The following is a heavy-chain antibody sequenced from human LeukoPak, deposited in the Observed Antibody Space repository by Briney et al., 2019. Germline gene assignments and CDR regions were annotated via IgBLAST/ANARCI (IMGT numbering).Heavy chain of an antibody. V-gene: IGHV1-24*01. D-gene: IGHD3-16*02. CDR3: ATPHSYVWGSYRYDLLY. Sequence: GASVKVSCKVSGYTLTELSMHWVRQAPGKGLEWMGGFDPEDGETIYAQKFQGRVTMTEDTSTDTAYMELSSLRSEDTAVYYCATPHSYVWGSYRYDLLYWGQGTLVTVSS. CDR1: GYTLTELS. CDR2: FDPEDGET. J-gene: IGHJ4*02.